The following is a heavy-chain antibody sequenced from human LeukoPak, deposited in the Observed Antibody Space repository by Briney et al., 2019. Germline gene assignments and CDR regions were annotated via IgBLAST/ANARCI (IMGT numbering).Heavy chain of an antibody. D-gene: IGHD5-18*01. CDR1: GGSFSGYY. J-gene: IGHJ4*02. Sequence: KPSETLSLTCAVYGGSFSGYYWSWIRQPPGKGLEWIGEINHRGSTNYNPSLKSRVTISVDTSKNQFSLKLSSVTAADTAVYYCARGDRGYSYGYWGQGTLVTVSS. CDR2: INHRGST. CDR3: ARGDRGYSYGY. V-gene: IGHV4-34*01.